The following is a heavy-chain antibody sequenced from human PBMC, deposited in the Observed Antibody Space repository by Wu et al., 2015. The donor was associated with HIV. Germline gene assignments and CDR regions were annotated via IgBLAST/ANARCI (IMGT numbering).Heavy chain of an antibody. CDR1: GYTFTSYG. CDR3: VRDAPLTGQT. D-gene: IGHD7-27*01. Sequence: QVQLVQSGAEVKKPGASVKVSCKASGYTFTSYGISWLRQAPGQGPEWIGGIIPMFKIPNYARGFRGRVTITADESTSTVHLELRGLRSGDTAVYFCVRDAPLTGQTWGLGTLVTVSS. J-gene: IGHJ1*01. CDR2: IIPMFKIP. V-gene: IGHV1-69*13.